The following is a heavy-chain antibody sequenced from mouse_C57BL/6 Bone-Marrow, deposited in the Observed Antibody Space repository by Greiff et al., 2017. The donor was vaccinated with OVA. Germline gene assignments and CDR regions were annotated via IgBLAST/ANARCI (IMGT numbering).Heavy chain of an antibody. V-gene: IGHV1-64*01. D-gene: IGHD1-1*01. Sequence: QVQLQQPGAELVKPGASVKLSCKASGYTFTSYWMHWVKQRPGQGLEWIGMIHPNSGSTNYNEKFKSKATLTVDKSSSTAYMQLSSLTSEDSAVYYCASSDNSSSYAMDYWGQGTSVTVSS. J-gene: IGHJ4*01. CDR2: IHPNSGST. CDR1: GYTFTSYW. CDR3: ASSDNSSSYAMDY.